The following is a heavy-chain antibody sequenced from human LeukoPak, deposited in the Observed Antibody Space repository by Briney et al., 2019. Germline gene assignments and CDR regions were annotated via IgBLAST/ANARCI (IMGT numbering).Heavy chain of an antibody. CDR3: AKETPNTGWFDP. J-gene: IGHJ5*02. CDR1: GHTFTTYY. D-gene: IGHD1-14*01. V-gene: IGHV1-46*01. CDR2: INPSGDGT. Sequence: ASVKVSCKASGHTFTTYYVYLVRQAPGQGLEWMGVINPSGDGTNYPQRFQDRVTLTKDTSTNTVYMELSSLRSEDTAIYYCAKETPNTGWFDPWGQGTLVTVSS.